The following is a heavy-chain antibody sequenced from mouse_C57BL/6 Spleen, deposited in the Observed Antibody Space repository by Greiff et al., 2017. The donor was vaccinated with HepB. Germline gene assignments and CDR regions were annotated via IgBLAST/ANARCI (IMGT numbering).Heavy chain of an antibody. J-gene: IGHJ4*01. CDR3: ARSGRGMDY. V-gene: IGHV1-82*01. CDR2: IYPGDGDT. Sequence: VQLQQSGPELVKPGASVKISCKASGYAFSSSWMNWVKQRPGKGLEWIGRIYPGDGDTNYNGKFKGKATLTADKSSSTAYMQLSSPTSEDSAVYFCARSGRGMDYWGQGTSVTVSS. CDR1: GYAFSSSW.